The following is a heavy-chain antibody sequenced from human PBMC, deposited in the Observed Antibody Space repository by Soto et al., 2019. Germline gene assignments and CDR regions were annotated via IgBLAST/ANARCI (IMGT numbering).Heavy chain of an antibody. Sequence: SVKVSCKASGGTFSSYAISWVRQAPGQGLEWMGGIIPIFGTPNYAQKFQGRVTITADESTSTAYMELSSPRSDDTAVYYCARDRIAAAGRYYYGMDVWGQGTTVTVSS. J-gene: IGHJ6*02. V-gene: IGHV1-69*13. D-gene: IGHD6-13*01. CDR3: ARDRIAAAGRYYYGMDV. CDR2: IIPIFGTP. CDR1: GGTFSSYA.